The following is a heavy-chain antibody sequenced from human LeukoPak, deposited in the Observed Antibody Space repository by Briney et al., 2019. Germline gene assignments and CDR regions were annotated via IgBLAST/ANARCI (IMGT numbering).Heavy chain of an antibody. CDR3: AKSGSYPGGYYYYMDV. Sequence: GGSLRLSCAASGFSFSDYAMIWVRQAPGKGLEWVSAVSGGGGSRFYADSVKGRFTISRDNSKNTQFLQMTSLRADDTAVYCAKSGSYPGGYYYYMDVWGNGTTVTVSS. D-gene: IGHD1-26*01. J-gene: IGHJ6*03. CDR2: VSGGGGSR. V-gene: IGHV3-23*01. CDR1: GFSFSDYA.